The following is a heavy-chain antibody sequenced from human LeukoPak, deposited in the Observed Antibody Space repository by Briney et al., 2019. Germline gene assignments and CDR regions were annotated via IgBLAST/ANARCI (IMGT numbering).Heavy chain of an antibody. V-gene: IGHV1-24*01. Sequence: GASVKVSCKVSGYILTDLSMHWVRQAPGKGLEWMGGFDPEDGETIYAQKFQARVTMTEDTSAHTVYMELSSLRSEDTAVYYSATPIRTPGAFDLWGQGTMVTVSS. CDR3: ATPIRTPGAFDL. CDR2: FDPEDGET. CDR1: GYILTDLS. J-gene: IGHJ3*01.